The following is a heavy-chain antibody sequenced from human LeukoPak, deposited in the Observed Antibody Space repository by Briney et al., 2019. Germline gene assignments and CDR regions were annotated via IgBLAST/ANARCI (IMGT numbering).Heavy chain of an antibody. V-gene: IGHV4-39*01. CDR3: ARILLYSSSWPYQFEH. CDR1: GGSISNSGFY. CDR2: IYYSGST. Sequence: SETLSLTCTVSGGSISNSGFYWGWIRQPPGKGLEWIGNIYYSGSTYYNSSLKSRVTMSVDTSKNQFSLKLSSLTAADTAVYYCARILLYSSSWPYQFEHWGQGTLVTVSS. J-gene: IGHJ1*01. D-gene: IGHD6-13*01.